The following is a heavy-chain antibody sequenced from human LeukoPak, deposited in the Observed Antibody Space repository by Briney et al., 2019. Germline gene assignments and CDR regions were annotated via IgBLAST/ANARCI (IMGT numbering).Heavy chain of an antibody. CDR2: IKTDGRTT. CDR1: GFTFSSHG. CDR3: VRGANDAFDI. V-gene: IGHV3-74*01. J-gene: IGHJ3*02. Sequence: PGGSLRLSCAASGFTFSSHGMHWVRQAPGKGLEWVSFIKTDGRTTRYADSVTGRFTISRDNAKNTLFLQMNSLRAEDTAVYYCVRGANDAFDIWGQGTMVTVSS.